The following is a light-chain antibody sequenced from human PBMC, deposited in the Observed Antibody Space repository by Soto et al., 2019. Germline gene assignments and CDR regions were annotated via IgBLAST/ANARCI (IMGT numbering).Light chain of an antibody. CDR1: QSLLHSNGYNY. J-gene: IGKJ5*01. Sequence: DIVMTQSPLSLPVTPGEPASISCRSSQSLLHSNGYNYLDWYLQKPGQSPQLLIYLGSDRASGVTDRFSGSGSGTDFTLKISRVEAEDVWVYYCMQAIQTPITFGQGTRLEIK. CDR3: MQAIQTPIT. CDR2: LGS. V-gene: IGKV2-28*01.